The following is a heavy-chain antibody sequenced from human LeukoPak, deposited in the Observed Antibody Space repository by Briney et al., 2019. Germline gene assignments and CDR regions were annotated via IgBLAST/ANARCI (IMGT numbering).Heavy chain of an antibody. D-gene: IGHD3-3*01. V-gene: IGHV4-61*02. CDR1: GGSISSGSYY. CDR3: ARAGAYDFWSGDHFDY. CDR2: IYTSGST. Sequence: PSQTLSLTCTVSGGSISSGSYYWNWIRQPAGKGLEWIGRIYTSGSTNYNPSLKGRVTILLDTSKNQFSLKLSSVTAADTAVYYCARAGAYDFWSGDHFDYWGQGTLVTVSS. J-gene: IGHJ4*02.